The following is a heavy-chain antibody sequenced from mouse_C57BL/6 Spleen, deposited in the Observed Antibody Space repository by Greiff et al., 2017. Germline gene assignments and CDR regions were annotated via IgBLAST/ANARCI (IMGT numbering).Heavy chain of an antibody. CDR1: GFSFNTYA. J-gene: IGHJ1*03. D-gene: IGHD4-1*01. Sequence: EVQLQESGGGLVQPKGSLKLSCAASGFSFNTYAMNWVRQAPGKGLEWVARIRSKSNNYATYYADSVKDRFTISRDDSESMLYLQMNNLKTEDTAMYYCVRTGPPYWYFDVWGTGTTVTVSS. CDR2: IRSKSNNYAT. CDR3: VRTGPPYWYFDV. V-gene: IGHV10-1*01.